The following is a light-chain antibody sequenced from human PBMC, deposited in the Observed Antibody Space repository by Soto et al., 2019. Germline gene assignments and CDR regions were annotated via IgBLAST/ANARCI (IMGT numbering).Light chain of an antibody. CDR2: DAS. V-gene: IGKV3D-15*01. J-gene: IGKJ1*01. CDR3: QQYNNWPPA. CDR1: QSVSSSY. Sequence: EIVLTQSPATLSLSPGERATLSCRASQSVSSSYLAWYQRKPGQAPRLLIYDASNRATGIPARFSGSGSGTEFTLTISSLQSEDFAVYYCQQYNNWPPAFGQGTKVDIK.